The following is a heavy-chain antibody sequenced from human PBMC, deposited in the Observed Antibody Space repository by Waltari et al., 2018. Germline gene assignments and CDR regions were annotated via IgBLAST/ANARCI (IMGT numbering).Heavy chain of an antibody. CDR1: GASFSSYY. D-gene: IGHD3-3*01. CDR2: IRHPYRV. CDR3: TRGGNYDFWSHSPFVDP. J-gene: IGHJ5*02. V-gene: IGHV4-34*01. Sequence: QVQLQQWGAGLLKPSETLSLTCAVYGASFSSYYWGWVRQSPGKGLEWIGQIRHPYRVNYKPTLRGRVSLSVDTSASQFSLRLYSVTAADTGLYFCTRGGNYDFWSHSPFVDPWGQGTLVTVSS.